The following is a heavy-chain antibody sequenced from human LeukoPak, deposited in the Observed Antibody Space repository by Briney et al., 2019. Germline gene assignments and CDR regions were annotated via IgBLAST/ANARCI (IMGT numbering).Heavy chain of an antibody. CDR2: IYYSGST. J-gene: IGHJ4*02. Sequence: SETLSLTCTVSGGSISSSSYYWGWIRQPPGKGLEWIGYIYYSGSTNYNPSLKSRVTISVDTSKNQFSLKLSSVTAADTAVYYCARQSYNWNDGFDYWGQGTLVTVSS. CDR3: ARQSYNWNDGFDY. CDR1: GGSISSSSYY. V-gene: IGHV4-61*05. D-gene: IGHD1-1*01.